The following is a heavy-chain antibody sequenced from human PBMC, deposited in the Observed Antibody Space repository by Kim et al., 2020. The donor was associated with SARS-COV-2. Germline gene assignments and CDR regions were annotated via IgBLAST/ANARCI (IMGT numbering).Heavy chain of an antibody. J-gene: IGHJ6*02. CDR2: ISSNGGST. V-gene: IGHV3-64*01. CDR3: ARTIKQQLASSGYYYGMDV. Sequence: GGSLRLSCAASGFTFSSYAMHWVRQAPGKGLEYVSAISSNGGSTYYANSVKGRFTISRDNSKNTLYLQMGSLRAEDMAVYYCARTIKQQLASSGYYYGMDVWGQGTTVTVSS. D-gene: IGHD6-13*01. CDR1: GFTFSSYA.